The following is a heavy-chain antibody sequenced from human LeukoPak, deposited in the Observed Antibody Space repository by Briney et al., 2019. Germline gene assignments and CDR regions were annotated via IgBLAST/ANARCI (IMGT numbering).Heavy chain of an antibody. CDR1: GFTFSSYS. J-gene: IGHJ4*02. Sequence: GGSLRLSCAASGFTFSSYSMNWVRQAPGKGLEWVSSISSSSSYIYYADSVKGRFTISRDNAKNSLYLQMNSLRAEDTAVYYCARDLLEVYSGSYWGQGTLVTVSS. V-gene: IGHV3-21*01. CDR2: ISSSSSYI. D-gene: IGHD1-26*01. CDR3: ARDLLEVYSGSY.